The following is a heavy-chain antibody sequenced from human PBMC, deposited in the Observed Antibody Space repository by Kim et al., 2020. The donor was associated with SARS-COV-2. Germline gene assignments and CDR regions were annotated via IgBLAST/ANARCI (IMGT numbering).Heavy chain of an antibody. CDR2: IYYSGST. CDR1: GGSISSYY. Sequence: SETLSLTCTVSGGSISSYYWSWIRQPPGKGLEWIGYIYYSGSTNYNPSLKSRVTISVDTSKNQFSLKLSSVTAADTAVYYCARDGPGVTTVSGYYYGMDVWGQGTTVTVSS. CDR3: ARDGPGVTTVSGYYYGMDV. D-gene: IGHD4-17*01. V-gene: IGHV4-59*01. J-gene: IGHJ6*02.